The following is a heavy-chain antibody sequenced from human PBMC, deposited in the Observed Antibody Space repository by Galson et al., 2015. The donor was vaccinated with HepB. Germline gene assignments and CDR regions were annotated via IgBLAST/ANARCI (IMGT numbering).Heavy chain of an antibody. Sequence: CKASGYTFTSYAMHWVRQAPGQRLEWMGWINAGNGNTKYSQKFQGRVTITRDTSASTAYMELSSLRSEDTAVYYCAREVPTMPFDYWGQGTLVTVSS. D-gene: IGHD5-12*01. CDR1: GYTFTSYA. V-gene: IGHV1-3*01. CDR3: AREVPTMPFDY. CDR2: INAGNGNT. J-gene: IGHJ4*02.